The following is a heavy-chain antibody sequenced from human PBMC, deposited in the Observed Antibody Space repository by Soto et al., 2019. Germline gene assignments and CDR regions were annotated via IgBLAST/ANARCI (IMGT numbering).Heavy chain of an antibody. V-gene: IGHV4-59*01. CDR3: ERDRSSGWYEGADAFDI. J-gene: IGHJ3*02. D-gene: IGHD6-19*01. CDR2: IYYSGST. Sequence: SETLSLTCTVSGVSISSYYWGWIRQPPGKVLEWIGYIYYSGSTNYNPYLESRVTTSVATSKNQYSLKLSSVTAADTAVYYCERDRSSGWYEGADAFDIWGQGTMVTVSS. CDR1: GVSISSYY.